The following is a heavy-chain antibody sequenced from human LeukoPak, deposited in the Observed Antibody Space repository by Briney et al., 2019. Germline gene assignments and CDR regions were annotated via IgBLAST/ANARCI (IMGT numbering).Heavy chain of an antibody. Sequence: SVRVSCKASGGTFSSYAISWVRQAPGQGLEWMGGIIPIFGTANYAQKFQGRVTITADESTSTAYMELSSLRSEDTAVYYCANGRGMATESLYYFDYWGQGTLVTVSS. D-gene: IGHD5-24*01. J-gene: IGHJ4*02. CDR2: IIPIFGTA. V-gene: IGHV1-69*01. CDR1: GGTFSSYA. CDR3: ANGRGMATESLYYFDY.